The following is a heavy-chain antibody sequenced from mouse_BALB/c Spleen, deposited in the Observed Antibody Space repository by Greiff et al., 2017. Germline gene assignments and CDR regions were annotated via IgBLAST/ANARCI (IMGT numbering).Heavy chain of an antibody. CDR3: ARENPDYYFDY. CDR2: ISSGSSTI. CDR1: GFTFSSFG. J-gene: IGHJ2*01. Sequence: EVKLMESGGGLVQPGGSRKLSCAASGFTFSSFGMHWVRQAPEKGLEWVAYISSGSSTIYYADTVKGRFTISRDNPKNTLFLQMTSLRSEDTAMYYCARENPDYYFDYWGQGTTLTVSS. V-gene: IGHV5-17*02.